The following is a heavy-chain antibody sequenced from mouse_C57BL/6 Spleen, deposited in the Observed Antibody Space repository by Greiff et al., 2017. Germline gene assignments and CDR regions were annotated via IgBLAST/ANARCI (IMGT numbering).Heavy chain of an antibody. J-gene: IGHJ2*01. D-gene: IGHD4-1*01. V-gene: IGHV5-4*01. CDR2: ISDGGSYT. CDR3: ARETGTDYFDY. CDR1: GFTFSSYA. Sequence: EVQGVESGGGLVKPGGSLKLSCAASGFTFSSYALSWVRQTPEKRLEWVATISDGGSYTYSPDNVKGRFTISRDNAKNNLYLQMSHLKSEDTAMYYCARETGTDYFDYWGQGTTRTVSS.